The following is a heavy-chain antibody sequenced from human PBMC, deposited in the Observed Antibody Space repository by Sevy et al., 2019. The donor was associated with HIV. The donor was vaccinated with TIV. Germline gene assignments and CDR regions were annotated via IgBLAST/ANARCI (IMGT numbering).Heavy chain of an antibody. CDR1: GYTLIEFS. D-gene: IGHD2-15*01. CDR2: FDPEDGET. J-gene: IGHJ4*02. Sequence: ASVKVSCKVSGYTLIEFSMHWVRQAPGKGLEWMGGFDPEDGETIYAQRFQGRVTMTEDTSTDTAYMELSSLRSEDTAVDYCATGLPGEYVDCSSCYSDYFAYWGQGTLVTVSS. V-gene: IGHV1-24*01. CDR3: ATGLPGEYVDCSSCYSDYFAY.